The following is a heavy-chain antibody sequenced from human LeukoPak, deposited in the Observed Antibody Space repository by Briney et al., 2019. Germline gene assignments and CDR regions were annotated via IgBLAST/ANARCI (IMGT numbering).Heavy chain of an antibody. CDR3: ARARGVVVVVAATRSGDFDY. CDR2: INHSGST. D-gene: IGHD2-15*01. J-gene: IGHJ4*02. CDR1: GGSFSGYY. Sequence: PSETLSLTCAVYGGSFSGYYWSWIRQPPGKGLEWIGEINHSGSTNYNPSLKSRVTISVDTSKNQFSLKLSSVTAADTAVYYCARARGVVVVVAATRSGDFDYWGQGTLVTVSS. V-gene: IGHV4-34*01.